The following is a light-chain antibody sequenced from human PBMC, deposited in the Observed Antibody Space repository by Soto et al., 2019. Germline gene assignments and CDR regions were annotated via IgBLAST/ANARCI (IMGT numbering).Light chain of an antibody. CDR1: QSFTSSY. J-gene: IGKJ2*01. Sequence: IVLTQSPCTLSLSPGERAPLSCRANQSFTSSYLAWFQQKPGQAPSLLIYGASNRANGIPHRFSGSGSWTDVTLTIRRLSPEDFDVYYCQHYYSLPHPFSQGT. CDR2: GAS. CDR3: QHYYSLPHP. V-gene: IGKV3-20*01.